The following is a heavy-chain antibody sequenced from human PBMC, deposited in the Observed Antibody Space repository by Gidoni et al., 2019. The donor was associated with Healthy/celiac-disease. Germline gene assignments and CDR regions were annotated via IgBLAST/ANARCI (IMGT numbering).Heavy chain of an antibody. V-gene: IGHV3-33*01. J-gene: IGHJ6*02. CDR1: GFTFSSYG. D-gene: IGHD3-9*01. CDR3: ARDLKRYFDWLLPAPHYYYYGMDV. Sequence: QVQLVESGGGVVQPGRSLSLSCAASGFTFSSYGMPWVRQAPGKGLEWVAVIWYDGSNKYYADSVKGRFTISRDNSKNTLYLQMNSLRAEDTAVYYCARDLKRYFDWLLPAPHYYYYGMDVWGQGTTVTVSS. CDR2: IWYDGSNK.